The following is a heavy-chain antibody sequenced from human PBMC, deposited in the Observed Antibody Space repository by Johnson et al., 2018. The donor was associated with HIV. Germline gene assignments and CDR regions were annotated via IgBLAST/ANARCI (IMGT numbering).Heavy chain of an antibody. Sequence: QVQLVESGGGVVQPGRSLRLSCEASGFTFSSYGMHWVRQAPGKGLEWVAVISYDGSHKYYADSMKGRFTISRDNSKNTLYLQMNSLRAEDTAVYYCASAWGELDDAFDIWGQGTMVTVSS. D-gene: IGHD1-26*01. J-gene: IGHJ3*02. CDR2: ISYDGSHK. CDR1: GFTFSSYG. V-gene: IGHV3-30*03. CDR3: ASAWGELDDAFDI.